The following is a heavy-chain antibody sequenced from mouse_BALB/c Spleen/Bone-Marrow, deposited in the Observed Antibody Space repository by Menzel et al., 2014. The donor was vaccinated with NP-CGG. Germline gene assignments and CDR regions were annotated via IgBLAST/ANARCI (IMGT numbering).Heavy chain of an antibody. D-gene: IGHD2-10*02. CDR2: IWSDGNT. Sequence: VKLVESGPGLVAPSQSPSITCTVSGFSLTSYGVHWVRQPPGKGLEWLVVIWSDGNTTYNSALKSRLSISKDNSKSQVFLKMNSLQTDDTAMYYCARNPYGNYAMDYWGQGTSVTVSS. V-gene: IGHV2-6*02. CDR3: ARNPYGNYAMDY. J-gene: IGHJ4*01. CDR1: GFSLTSYG.